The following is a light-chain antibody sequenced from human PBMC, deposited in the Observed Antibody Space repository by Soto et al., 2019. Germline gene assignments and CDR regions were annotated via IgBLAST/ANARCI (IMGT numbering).Light chain of an antibody. CDR3: QQRSNWPLT. CDR2: DAS. V-gene: IGKV3-11*01. Sequence: EFVLTQSPGTLSLSPGERATLSCRASQTVNNNYVAWYQQKPGQAPRLLIYDASNRATGIPARFSGSGSGTDFTLTISSLEPEDFAVYYCQQRSNWPLTFGGGTKVDIK. J-gene: IGKJ4*01. CDR1: QTVNNNY.